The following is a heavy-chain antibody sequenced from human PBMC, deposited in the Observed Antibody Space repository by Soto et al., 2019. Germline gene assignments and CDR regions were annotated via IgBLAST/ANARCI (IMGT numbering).Heavy chain of an antibody. CDR3: ARDRDYDTRFDP. D-gene: IGHD3-22*01. J-gene: IGHJ5*02. CDR2: IYYSGST. Sequence: SETLSLTCTVSGGSISSGGYYWIWIRQHPGKGLEWIGYIYYSGSTYYNPSLKSRVTISVDTSKNQFSLKLSSVTAADTAVYYCARDRDYDTRFDPWGQGTLVTVSS. CDR1: GGSISSGGYY. V-gene: IGHV4-31*03.